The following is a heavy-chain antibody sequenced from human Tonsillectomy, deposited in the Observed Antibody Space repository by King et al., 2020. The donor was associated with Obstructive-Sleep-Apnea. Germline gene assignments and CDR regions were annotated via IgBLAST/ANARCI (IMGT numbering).Heavy chain of an antibody. CDR2: ISGSCGST. D-gene: IGHD3-10*01. CDR3: APTTPNYYPTSF. Sequence: VQLVESGGGLVQPGGALRLSCAASGFTFCGYAMSWVRQAPGKGREGVSAISGSCGSTYYADSVKGRLTISRDNSKNTLYLQMNSLRAEDTAVYYCAPTTPNYYPTSFWGQGTLVTVSS. CDR1: GFTFCGYA. V-gene: IGHV3-23*04. J-gene: IGHJ4*02.